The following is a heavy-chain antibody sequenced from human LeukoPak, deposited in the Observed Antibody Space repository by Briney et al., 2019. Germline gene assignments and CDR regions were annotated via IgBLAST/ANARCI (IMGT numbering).Heavy chain of an antibody. CDR3: AKGAISESGLDF. CDR2: IDSSGNT. J-gene: IGHJ4*02. Sequence: PGGSLRLSCAASGFTFSSYAMTWVRQAPGKGLEWVSSIDSSGNTYYADSVKGRFAISRDNPKNTLSLQMYSLRVEDTAMYFCAKGAISESGLDFWGQGTLITVSA. V-gene: IGHV3-23*05. D-gene: IGHD2-21*01. CDR1: GFTFSSYA.